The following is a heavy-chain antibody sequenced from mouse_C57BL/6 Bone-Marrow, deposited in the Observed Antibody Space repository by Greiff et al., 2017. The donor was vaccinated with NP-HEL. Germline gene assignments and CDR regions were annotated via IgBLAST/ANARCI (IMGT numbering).Heavy chain of an antibody. Sequence: EAQLQQSGAELVKPGASVKLSCTASGFNIKDYYMHWVKQRTEQGLEWIGRIDPEDGETKYAPKFQGKATITADTSSNTAYLQLSSLTSEDTAVSPIYYGINYYAMDYWGQGTSVTVSS. CDR3: YYGINYYAMDY. CDR2: IDPEDGET. V-gene: IGHV14-2*01. D-gene: IGHD2-1*01. CDR1: GFNIKDYY. J-gene: IGHJ4*01.